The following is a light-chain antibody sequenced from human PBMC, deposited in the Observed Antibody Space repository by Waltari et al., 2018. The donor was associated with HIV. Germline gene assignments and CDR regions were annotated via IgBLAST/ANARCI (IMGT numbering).Light chain of an antibody. CDR1: QSVSYN. V-gene: IGKV3-15*01. CDR3: QQYNSWPRA. CDR2: GAS. Sequence: EIVLTQSPVTLSVSPGDRVTLSCRASQSVSYNLAWYQQKRGLAPRLLIFGASTRATDIPVRFSGSGSGTEFNLTISSLQSEDFAVYYCQQYNSWPRAFGQGTKLEVK. J-gene: IGKJ1*01.